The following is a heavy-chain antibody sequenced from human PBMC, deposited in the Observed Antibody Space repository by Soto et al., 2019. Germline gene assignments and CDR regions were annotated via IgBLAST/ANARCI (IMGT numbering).Heavy chain of an antibody. V-gene: IGHV4-30-2*01. Sequence: SETLSLTCAVSGGSISSGGYSWSWIRQPPGKGLEWIGYIYHSGSTYYNPSLKSRVTISVDRSKNQFSLKLSSVTAADTAVYYCSRSHIVPRLFMYPYDYWGQGTPVTVSS. J-gene: IGHJ4*02. D-gene: IGHD6-6*01. CDR1: GGSISSGGYS. CDR3: SRSHIVPRLFMYPYDY. CDR2: IYHSGST.